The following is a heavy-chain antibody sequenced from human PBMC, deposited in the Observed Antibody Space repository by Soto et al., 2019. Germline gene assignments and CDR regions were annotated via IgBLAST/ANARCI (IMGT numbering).Heavy chain of an antibody. V-gene: IGHV4-39*01. J-gene: IGHJ1*01. D-gene: IGHD1-26*01. CDR3: ARQESGSYYREYFQH. CDR1: GGSISSSTYY. Sequence: QLQLQESGPGLVKPSETLSLTCTVSGGSISSSTYYWGWIRQPPGKGLEWIGSIYYSGSTYYNPSLKSRVTISVDPSKNQFSRKLSSVTPANTAVYYCARQESGSYYREYFQHWGQGTLVTVSS. CDR2: IYYSGST.